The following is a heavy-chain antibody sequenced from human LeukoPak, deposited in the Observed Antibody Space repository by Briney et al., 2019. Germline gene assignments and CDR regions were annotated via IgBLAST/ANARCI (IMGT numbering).Heavy chain of an antibody. CDR1: GYTLSNYP. V-gene: IGHV3-23*01. CDR3: AKRPAYYDILTGYYTYYFDY. Sequence: GESLRLSCAASGYTLSNYPMTSVRQAPGKGLERVPPIKGKGGSTYYADSVKGRFTISRDNSKNTLYLQMNSLRAEDTAVYYCAKRPAYYDILTGYYTYYFDYWGQGTLVTVSS. J-gene: IGHJ4*02. CDR2: IKGKGGST. D-gene: IGHD3-9*01.